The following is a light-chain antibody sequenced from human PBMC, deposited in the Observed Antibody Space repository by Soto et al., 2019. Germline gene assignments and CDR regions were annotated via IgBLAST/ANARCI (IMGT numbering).Light chain of an antibody. CDR3: QQYGDWPLT. V-gene: IGKV3-15*01. Sequence: EIVLTQSPATLSVSPGERATLCCRASQSVGNNFAWYQQKPGQAPRLLIFGTSTRATGVPARFSGSGSGTEFTLTISSLQSEDFAVYYCQQYGDWPLTFGGGAKVEIE. CDR2: GTS. CDR1: QSVGNN. J-gene: IGKJ4*01.